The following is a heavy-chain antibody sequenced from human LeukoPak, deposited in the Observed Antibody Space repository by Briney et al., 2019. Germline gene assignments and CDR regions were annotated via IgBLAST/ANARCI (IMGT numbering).Heavy chain of an antibody. Sequence: SETLSVTCTDSGGSISRYFWSWIPQPAGKGLESIGRIYTSGSTNYNPSHKIRVTMSVDTSKNEFSLKLSSVTAAHTAVYYCARAAPSGFWSGSDTSPFDYWGQGTLVTVSS. V-gene: IGHV4-4*07. D-gene: IGHD3-3*01. CDR1: GGSISRYF. CDR2: IYTSGST. CDR3: ARAAPSGFWSGSDTSPFDY. J-gene: IGHJ4*02.